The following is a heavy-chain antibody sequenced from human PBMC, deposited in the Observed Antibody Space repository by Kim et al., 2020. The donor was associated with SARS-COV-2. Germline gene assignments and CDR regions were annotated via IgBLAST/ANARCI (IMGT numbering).Heavy chain of an antibody. V-gene: IGHV3-7*04. Sequence: SEKYYADAVMGRFTISRDNAKNTLYLQMNSRRADDTAVYYCLRGVSTPEYWGQGTLVIVSS. J-gene: IGHJ4*02. D-gene: IGHD4-17*01. CDR3: LRGVSTPEY. CDR2: SEK.